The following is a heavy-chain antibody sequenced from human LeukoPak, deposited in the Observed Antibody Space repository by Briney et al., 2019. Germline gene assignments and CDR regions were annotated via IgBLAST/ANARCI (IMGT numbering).Heavy chain of an antibody. CDR2: IIPIFGTA. Sequence: SVKVSCKASGGTFSSYAISWVRQAPGQGLGWVGRIIPIFGTANYAQKFQGRVTITTDESTSTAYMELSSLRSEDTAVYYCARDRWAPSYFDYWGQGTLVTVSS. CDR3: ARDRWAPSYFDY. J-gene: IGHJ4*02. D-gene: IGHD1-26*01. CDR1: GGTFSSYA. V-gene: IGHV1-69*05.